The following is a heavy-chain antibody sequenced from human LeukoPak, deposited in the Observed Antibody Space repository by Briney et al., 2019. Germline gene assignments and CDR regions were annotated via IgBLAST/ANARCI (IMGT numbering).Heavy chain of an antibody. V-gene: IGHV4-59*01. J-gene: IGHJ4*02. D-gene: IGHD3-16*02. CDR1: GGSISSYY. CDR3: ARSGDDYVWGSYRHDY. CDR2: IYYSGST. Sequence: SETLSLTCTVSGGSISSYYWSWIRQPPGKGLEWIGYIYYSGSTNYNPSLKSRVTISVDTSKHQFPLKLSSVTAADTAVYYCARSGDDYVWGSYRHDYWGQGTLVTVSS.